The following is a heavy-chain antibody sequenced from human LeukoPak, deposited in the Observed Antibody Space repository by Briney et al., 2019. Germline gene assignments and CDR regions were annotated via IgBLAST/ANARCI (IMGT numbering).Heavy chain of an antibody. J-gene: IGHJ4*02. Sequence: GGSLRLSCAASGFSVSTTYMSWVRQAPAKGLDWLSVIKSGGGTHYAESVKGRFTTSRDISKNTLYLQMNNLRAEDTAVYYCAREGTTRHGINDQGLDSWGQGILVTVS. V-gene: IGHV3-66*01. D-gene: IGHD4-17*01. CDR1: GFSVSTTY. CDR3: AREGTTRHGINDQGLDS. CDR2: IKSGGGT.